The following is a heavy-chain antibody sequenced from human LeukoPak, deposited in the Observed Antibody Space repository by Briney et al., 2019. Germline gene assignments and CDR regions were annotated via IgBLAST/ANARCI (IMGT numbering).Heavy chain of an antibody. Sequence: PGGSLRLSCAAARVTFTSYAMSWVRQAPGKGLEWVSAISGSGGSTYYADSVKGRFTISRDNSKNTLYLQMNSLRAEDTAVYYCAKGPNGSGSHPYFDYWGQGTLVTVSS. CDR1: RVTFTSYA. V-gene: IGHV3-23*01. CDR2: ISGSGGST. J-gene: IGHJ4*02. D-gene: IGHD3-10*01. CDR3: AKGPNGSGSHPYFDY.